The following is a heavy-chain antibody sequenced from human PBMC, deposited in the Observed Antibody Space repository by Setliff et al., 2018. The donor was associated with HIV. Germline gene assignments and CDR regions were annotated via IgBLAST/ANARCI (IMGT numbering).Heavy chain of an antibody. CDR2: MNPNSGNT. J-gene: IGHJ5*02. V-gene: IGHV1-8*02. CDR1: GYTFSSYD. Sequence: GASVKVSCKASGYTFSSYDINWVRQATGQGLEWMGWMNPNSGNTGYAQKFQGRVTMTRDTSISTAYMELSRLRSDDTAVYYCARTEYFDFWSGPRGFDPWGQGTLVTVSS. D-gene: IGHD3-3*01. CDR3: ARTEYFDFWSGPRGFDP.